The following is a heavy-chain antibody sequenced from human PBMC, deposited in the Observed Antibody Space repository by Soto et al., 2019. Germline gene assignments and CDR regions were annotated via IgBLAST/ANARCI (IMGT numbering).Heavy chain of an antibody. CDR2: LIPMFATA. CDR1: GGTFSSYT. Sequence: QVQLVQSGAEVKKPRSSVKVSCKASGGTFSSYTVNWVRQAPGQGLEWMGGLIPMFATAGYAQKFQGRLTITADESTNTAFMELSSLRFEDTAIYYCARDGHFDFWRDPGFDPWGQGTLVTVSS. J-gene: IGHJ5*02. CDR3: ARDGHFDFWRDPGFDP. D-gene: IGHD3-3*01. V-gene: IGHV1-69*01.